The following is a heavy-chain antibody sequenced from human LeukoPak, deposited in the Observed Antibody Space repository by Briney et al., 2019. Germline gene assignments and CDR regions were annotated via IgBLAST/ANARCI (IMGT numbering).Heavy chain of an antibody. CDR3: ARDGYSSSDAFDI. Sequence: GGSLRLSCAASGFTFSSYSMNWVRQAPGKGLEWVSSISSSSSYIYYADSVKGRFTISRDNAKNSLYLQMNSLRAEDTAVYYCARDGYSSSDAFDIWGQGTMVTVSS. CDR2: ISSSSSYI. D-gene: IGHD6-13*01. CDR1: GFTFSSYS. J-gene: IGHJ3*02. V-gene: IGHV3-21*01.